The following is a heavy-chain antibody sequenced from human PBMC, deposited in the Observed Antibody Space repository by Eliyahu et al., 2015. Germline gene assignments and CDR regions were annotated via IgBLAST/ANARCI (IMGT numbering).Heavy chain of an antibody. D-gene: IGHD5-18*01. V-gene: IGHV1-58*01. CDR3: AAAPGYSFAGSGGS. Sequence: QMQLVQSGPEVKKPGTSVXVSCKXSGFXFTTXAXQWXRQAXXQRLEWIGWIVVGSGNTNYXQKFQERVSITRDMSTSTAYMELSSLRSEDTAVYYCAAAPGYSFAGSGGSWGQGTLVTVSS. CDR2: IVVGSGNT. J-gene: IGHJ5*02. CDR1: GFXFTTXA.